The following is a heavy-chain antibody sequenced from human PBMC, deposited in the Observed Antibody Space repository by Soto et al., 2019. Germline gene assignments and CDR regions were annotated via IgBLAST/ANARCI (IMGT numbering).Heavy chain of an antibody. Sequence: PGESLKISFKGSRYSFTTYWIGWVRQMPGKGLEWMGIIYPGDSDTRYSPSFQGQVTISADKSISTAYLQWSSLKASDTAMYYCATGGYCSSTSCYNFFDYWGQGTLVTVSS. CDR3: ATGGYCSSTSCYNFFDY. V-gene: IGHV5-51*01. J-gene: IGHJ4*02. CDR1: RYSFTTYW. D-gene: IGHD2-2*02. CDR2: IYPGDSDT.